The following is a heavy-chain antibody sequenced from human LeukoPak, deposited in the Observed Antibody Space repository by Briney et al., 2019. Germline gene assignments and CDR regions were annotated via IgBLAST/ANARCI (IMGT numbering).Heavy chain of an antibody. V-gene: IGHV3-11*04. D-gene: IGHD1-26*01. CDR3: AREASGNYYVFVS. Sequence: GGSLRLSCEASGFSFSNYFMSWIRQAPGKGRECVLYITNSGRSTDYADAVKGRFTISRDNVKKSVYLEMTDLRAEDTAVYYCAREASGNYYVFVSWGQGTLVTVSS. J-gene: IGHJ4*02. CDR2: ITNSGRST. CDR1: GFSFSNYF.